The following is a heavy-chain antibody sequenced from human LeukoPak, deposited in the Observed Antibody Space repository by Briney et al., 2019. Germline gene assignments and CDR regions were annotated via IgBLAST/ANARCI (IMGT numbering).Heavy chain of an antibody. CDR1: GGSISSSNW. Sequence: SETLSLTCAVSGGSISSSNWWSWVRQPPGKGLEWIGEIYHSGTTNYNPSLKSRVTISVDKSKNQFSLKLSSVTAADTAVYYCASNYYDILTGYFEDHWGQGTLVTVSS. CDR3: ASNYYDILTGYFEDH. J-gene: IGHJ4*02. D-gene: IGHD3-9*01. V-gene: IGHV4-4*02. CDR2: IYHSGTT.